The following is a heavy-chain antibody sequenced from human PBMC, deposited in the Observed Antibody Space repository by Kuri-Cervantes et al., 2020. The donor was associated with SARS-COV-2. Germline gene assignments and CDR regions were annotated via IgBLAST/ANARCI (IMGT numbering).Heavy chain of an antibody. CDR2: ISGSGGST. V-gene: IGHV3-23*01. D-gene: IGHD3-22*01. CDR3: AKLGIVRIVVVISEYYFDY. Sequence: ETLSLTCAVSGYSISSGYYWSWVRQAPGKGLEWVSAISGSGGSTYYADSVKGRFTISRDNSKNTLYLQMNSLRAEDTAVYYCAKLGIVRIVVVISEYYFDYWGQGTLVTVSS. J-gene: IGHJ4*02. CDR1: GYSISSGYY.